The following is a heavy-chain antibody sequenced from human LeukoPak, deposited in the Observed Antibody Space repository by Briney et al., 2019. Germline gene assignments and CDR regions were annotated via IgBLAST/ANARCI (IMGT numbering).Heavy chain of an antibody. D-gene: IGHD1-26*01. V-gene: IGHV3-20*04. CDR2: INWNGGST. J-gene: IGHJ4*02. Sequence: GGSLRLSCAASGFTFDDYGMSWVRHAPGKGLEWVSGINWNGGSTGYADSVKGRFTISRDNAKNSLYLQMNSLRAEDTALYYCARDGSYYAGWSLSYFDYWGQGTLVTVSS. CDR1: GFTFDDYG. CDR3: ARDGSYYAGWSLSYFDY.